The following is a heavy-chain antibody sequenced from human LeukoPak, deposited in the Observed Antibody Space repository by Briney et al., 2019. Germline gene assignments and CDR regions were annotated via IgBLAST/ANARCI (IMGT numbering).Heavy chain of an antibody. CDR1: GYTFTSFY. J-gene: IGHJ4*02. Sequence: ASVKLSCKASGYTFTSFYMHWVRQARGQGLEWMGINNTSGGRTSDAQKFQGRVTMTRDTSTSTVYMELTSLRSEDTAVYYCAVGGSGWSRSFDYWGQGTLVTVSS. D-gene: IGHD6-19*01. CDR3: AVGGSGWSRSFDY. V-gene: IGHV1-46*01. CDR2: NNTSGGRT.